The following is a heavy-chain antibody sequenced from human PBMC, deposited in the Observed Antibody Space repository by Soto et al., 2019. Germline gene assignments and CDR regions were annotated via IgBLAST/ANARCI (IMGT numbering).Heavy chain of an antibody. J-gene: IGHJ5*02. D-gene: IGHD2-15*01. V-gene: IGHV4-39*01. CDR2: IYYSGST. Sequence: QLQLQESGPGLVKPSETLSLTCTVSGGSISSSSYYWGWIRQPPGKGLEWIGSIYYSGSTYYNPSLKCRVPISVDTSKNQFSLKLSSVTAADTAVYYCARAAPDIVVVVAATPTWFDPWGQGTLVTVSS. CDR3: ARAAPDIVVVVAATPTWFDP. CDR1: GGSISSSSYY.